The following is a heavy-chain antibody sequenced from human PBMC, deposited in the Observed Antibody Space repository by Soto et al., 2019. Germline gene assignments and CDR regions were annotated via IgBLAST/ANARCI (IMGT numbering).Heavy chain of an antibody. Sequence: QVQLVESGGGVVQPGRSLRLSCAASGFTFSSYAMHWVRQAPGKGLEWMAITSDDERRKYYGDSVRGRFTISRDNSKNTLYLQMNSLRDEYTALFYCAIGAGSGSFLIDYWGQGTLVTVSS. V-gene: IGHV3-30*04. CDR1: GFTFSSYA. J-gene: IGHJ4*02. CDR3: AIGAGSGSFLIDY. CDR2: TSDDERRK. D-gene: IGHD1-26*01.